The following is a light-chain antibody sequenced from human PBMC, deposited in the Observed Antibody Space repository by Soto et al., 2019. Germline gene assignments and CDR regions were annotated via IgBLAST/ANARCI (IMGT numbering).Light chain of an antibody. Sequence: DIVLTQSPGTLSLSPGEIATLSCRASQSVRSKFSAWYQQKPDQAPRLLIYGASNRATGIPDRFSGSGSGTDFTLTLTRLEPEDFAMYYCQRYDSFRTFGQGTKVDIK. J-gene: IGKJ1*01. CDR1: QSVRSKF. CDR2: GAS. V-gene: IGKV3-20*01. CDR3: QRYDSFRT.